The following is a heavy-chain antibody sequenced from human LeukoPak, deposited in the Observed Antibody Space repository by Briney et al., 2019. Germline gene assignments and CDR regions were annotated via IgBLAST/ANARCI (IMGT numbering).Heavy chain of an antibody. Sequence: GASVKVSCKASGGTFSSYAISWVRQAPGQGLEWMGGIIPIFGIANYAQKFQGRVTITADESTSTAYMELSSLRSEDTAVYYCARVLTPHSSSWHKSAGAGRYYYYYYMDVWGKGTTVTISS. CDR1: GGTFSSYA. CDR2: IIPIFGIA. J-gene: IGHJ6*03. D-gene: IGHD6-13*01. V-gene: IGHV1-69*13. CDR3: ARVLTPHSSSWHKSAGAGRYYYYYYMDV.